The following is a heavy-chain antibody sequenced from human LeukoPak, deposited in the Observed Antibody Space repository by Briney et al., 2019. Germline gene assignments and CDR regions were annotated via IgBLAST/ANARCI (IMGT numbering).Heavy chain of an antibody. CDR1: GFMFSTYA. CDR3: AKHGSGSIFGVAYFDY. D-gene: IGHD3-3*01. CDR2: ISGSGGRT. V-gene: IGHV3-23*01. Sequence: GGSLRLSCAASGFMFSTYAMSWVRQAPGKGLEWVSGISGSGGRTFYADSVKGRFTNSRDNYKNTLDLQMNSLRAEDPAVYYCAKHGSGSIFGVAYFDYWGQGILVTVSS. J-gene: IGHJ4*02.